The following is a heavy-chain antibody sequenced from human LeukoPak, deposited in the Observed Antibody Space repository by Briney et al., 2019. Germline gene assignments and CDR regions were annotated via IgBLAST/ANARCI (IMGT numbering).Heavy chain of an antibody. D-gene: IGHD3-16*01. CDR3: ARDLPSLRYRGPRYYFDY. Sequence: ASVKVSCKASGYTFTGYYMHWVRQAPGQGLEWMGWINPNSGGTNYAQKFQGRVTMTRDTSTSTAYMELSRLRSDDTAVYYCARDLPSLRYRGPRYYFDYWGQGTLVTVSS. V-gene: IGHV1-2*02. CDR1: GYTFTGYY. CDR2: INPNSGGT. J-gene: IGHJ4*02.